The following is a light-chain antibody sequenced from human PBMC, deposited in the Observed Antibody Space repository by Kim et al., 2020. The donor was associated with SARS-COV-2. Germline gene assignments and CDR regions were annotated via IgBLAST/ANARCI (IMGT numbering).Light chain of an antibody. CDR2: AAS. CDR3: QQLNKVSYIT. CDR1: QGISSY. Sequence: IQLTQSPSSLSASVGDRVTITCRASQGISSYLAWYQQKPGKAPKLLIYAASTLQSGVPSRFSGSGSGTDFTLTISSLQPEDFATYYCQQLNKVSYITFGQGTRLEIK. V-gene: IGKV1-9*01. J-gene: IGKJ5*01.